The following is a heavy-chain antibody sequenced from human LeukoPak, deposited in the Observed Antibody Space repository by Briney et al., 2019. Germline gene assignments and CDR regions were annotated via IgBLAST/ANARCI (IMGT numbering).Heavy chain of an antibody. CDR2: IYSGGST. CDR3: ARLVRSGSYPYYYYGMGV. V-gene: IGHV3-66*01. Sequence: GGSLRLSCAASGFTVSSNYMSWVRQAPGKGLEWVSVIYSGGSTYYADSVKGRFTISRDNSKNTLYLQMNSLRAEDTAVYYCARLVRSGSYPYYYYGMGVWGQGTTVTVSS. J-gene: IGHJ6*02. D-gene: IGHD1-26*01. CDR1: GFTVSSNY.